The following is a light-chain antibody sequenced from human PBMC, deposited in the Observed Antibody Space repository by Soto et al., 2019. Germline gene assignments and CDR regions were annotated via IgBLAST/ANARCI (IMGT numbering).Light chain of an antibody. V-gene: IGKV3-20*01. J-gene: IGKJ1*01. CDR3: QQYATSPWT. CDR2: GAL. Sequence: EIVSTQSPATLSLSPGERATLSCRASQSVTNSYLAWFQQKPGQAPRLLIFGALSRATGIPDRFSGSGSGTDFTLTISRLEPEDFAVYYCQQYATSPWTFGQGTKVDIK. CDR1: QSVTNSY.